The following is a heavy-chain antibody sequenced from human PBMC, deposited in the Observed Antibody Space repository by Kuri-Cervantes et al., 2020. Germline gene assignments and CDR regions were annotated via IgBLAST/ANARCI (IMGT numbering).Heavy chain of an antibody. CDR3: TKGPRQWPVRTFDY. V-gene: IGHV3-9*01. CDR2: ISWNSGSI. Sequence: GGSLRLSCAGSGFTFSEQFMDWVRQAPGKGLEWVSGISWNSGSIAYADSVKGRFTISRDNAKNSLYLQMNSLRVEDTALYFCTKGPRQWPVRTFDYWGRGTLVTVSS. CDR1: GFTFSEQF. D-gene: IGHD6-19*01. J-gene: IGHJ4*02.